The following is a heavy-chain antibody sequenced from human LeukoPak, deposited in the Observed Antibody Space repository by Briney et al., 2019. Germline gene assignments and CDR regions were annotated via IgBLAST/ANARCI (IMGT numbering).Heavy chain of an antibody. J-gene: IGHJ5*02. CDR2: IYTSGST. D-gene: IGHD2-2*01. Sequence: SETLSLTCTVSGGSISSYYWSWIRQPAGKGLEWIGRIYTSGSTNYNPSLKSRVTISVDTSKNQFSLKLSSVTAADTAVYYCARGPQPVVPALLNWFDPWGQGTLVTVSS. CDR1: GGSISSYY. CDR3: ARGPQPVVPALLNWFDP. V-gene: IGHV4-4*07.